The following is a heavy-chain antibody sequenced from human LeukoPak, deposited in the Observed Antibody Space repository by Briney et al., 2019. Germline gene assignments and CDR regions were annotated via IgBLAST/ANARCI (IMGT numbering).Heavy chain of an antibody. J-gene: IGHJ4*02. CDR2: INSDGSST. Sequence: GGSLRLSCAASGFTFSSYWMHWVRQAPGKGLVWVSRINSDGSSTSYADSVKGRSTISRDNAKNTLYLQMNSLRAEDTAVYYCARDSPRGYSYGYHDYWGQGTLVTVSS. CDR3: ARDSPRGYSYGYHDY. D-gene: IGHD5-18*01. V-gene: IGHV3-74*01. CDR1: GFTFSSYW.